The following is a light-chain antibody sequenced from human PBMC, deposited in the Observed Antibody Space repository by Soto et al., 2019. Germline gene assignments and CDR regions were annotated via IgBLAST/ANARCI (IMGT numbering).Light chain of an antibody. V-gene: IGLV1-40*01. CDR2: GNR. J-gene: IGLJ3*02. CDR3: QAYDYTLTAPV. CDR1: TSNLGAGYD. Sequence: QSVLTQPPSVSGAPGQRVTLSCTGNTSNLGAGYDVHWYQQLPGAAPKLVIFGNRNLPSGVTERFSGSKSGTSACLAIAGLQAEDEAEYYCQAYDYTLTAPVFSGGTKLTAL.